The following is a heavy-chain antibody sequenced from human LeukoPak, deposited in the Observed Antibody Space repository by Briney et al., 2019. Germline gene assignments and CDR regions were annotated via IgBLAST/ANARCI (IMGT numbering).Heavy chain of an antibody. J-gene: IGHJ3*02. V-gene: IGHV4-39*07. CDR3: ARGNYYDSSTYYRAFDI. CDR1: GGSISSSSYY. CDR2: INHSGST. Sequence: SETLSLTCTVSGGSISSSSYYWGWIRQPPGKGLEWIGEINHSGSTNYNPSLKSRVTISVDTSKNQFSLKLSSVTAADTAVYYCARGNYYDSSTYYRAFDIWGQGTMVTVSS. D-gene: IGHD3-22*01.